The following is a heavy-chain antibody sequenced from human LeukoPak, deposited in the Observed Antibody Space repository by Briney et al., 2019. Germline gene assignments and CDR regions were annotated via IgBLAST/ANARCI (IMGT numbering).Heavy chain of an antibody. CDR3: AGLKYQLLYVWFDP. D-gene: IGHD2-2*02. CDR2: IYYSGST. CDR1: GGSISSSSYY. V-gene: IGHV4-39*01. J-gene: IGHJ5*02. Sequence: SETLSLTCTVSGGSISSSSYYWGWIRQPPGKGLEWIGSIYYSGSTYYNPSLKSRVTISVDTSKNQFSLKLSSVTAADTAVYYCAGLKYQLLYVWFDPWGQGTLVTVSS.